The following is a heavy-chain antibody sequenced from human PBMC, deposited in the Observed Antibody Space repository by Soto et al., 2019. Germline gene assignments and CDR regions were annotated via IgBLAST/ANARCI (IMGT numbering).Heavy chain of an antibody. CDR1: GFTSSNAW. V-gene: IGHV3-15*07. CDR2: IKTKGEGGTT. J-gene: IGHJ4*02. Sequence: EVQLVESGGGLVKSGGSLRLSCAASGFTSSNAWMNWVRQAPGKGLEWVGHIKTKGEGGTTDYAVPVKGRFTISRDDARNTVYLQMNSLKTEDTAMYHCTTDVWESPSSDYWGQGTLVTVSS. CDR3: TTDVWESPSSDY. D-gene: IGHD3-16*01.